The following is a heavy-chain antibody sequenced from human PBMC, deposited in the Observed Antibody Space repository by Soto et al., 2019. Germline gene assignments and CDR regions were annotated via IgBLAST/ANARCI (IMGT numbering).Heavy chain of an antibody. CDR2: ITGSGVTT. J-gene: IGHJ4*02. Sequence: PGGSLRLSCAASGFTFSSYAMSWVRQAPGKGLEWVSLITGSGVTTYYADSVKGRFTISRDNSKNTLYLQMNSLRAEDTAVYYCAEAVSGSIRYFDYWGQGTLVTVS. CDR3: AEAVSGSIRYFDY. V-gene: IGHV3-23*01. CDR1: GFTFSSYA. D-gene: IGHD1-26*01.